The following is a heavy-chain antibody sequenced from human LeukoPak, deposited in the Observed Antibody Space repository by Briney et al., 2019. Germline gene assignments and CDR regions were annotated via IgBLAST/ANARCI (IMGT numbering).Heavy chain of an antibody. D-gene: IGHD3-3*01. CDR1: GGSFSGYY. V-gene: IGHV4-34*01. Sequence: PSETLSLTCAVYGGSFSGYYWSWIRQPPGKGLEWIGEINHSGSTNYNPSLKSRVTISVDTSKNQFSLKLSSVTAADTAVYNCARWNYDFWSGYYSFDYWGQGTLVTVSS. CDR2: INHSGST. J-gene: IGHJ4*02. CDR3: ARWNYDFWSGYYSFDY.